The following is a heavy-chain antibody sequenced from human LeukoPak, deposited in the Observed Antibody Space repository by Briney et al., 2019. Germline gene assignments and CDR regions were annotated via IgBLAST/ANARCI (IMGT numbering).Heavy chain of an antibody. D-gene: IGHD3-10*01. V-gene: IGHV3-15*01. CDR3: MHYHPGSYTTDH. CDR1: GFTFTNSC. J-gene: IGHJ4*02. Sequence: PGGSLRLSCVASGFTFTNSCMTWFRQAPGKGLEWVALIKSKTEGETTNYAAPVKVRFNLSRDESKNTVSLQMNSLKSEDTAVYYCMHYHPGSYTTDHWGQGTLVTVSS. CDR2: IKSKTEGETT.